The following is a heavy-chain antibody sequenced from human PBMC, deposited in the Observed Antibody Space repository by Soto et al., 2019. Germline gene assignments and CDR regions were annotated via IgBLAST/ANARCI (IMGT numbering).Heavy chain of an antibody. CDR3: ARGVVAATSDFDY. Sequence: VQLVESGGGVVQPGRSLRLSCAASGFTFSSYAMHWVRQAPGKGLEWVAVISYDGSNKYYADSVKGRFTISRDNSKNTLYLQMNSLRAEDTAVYYCARGVVAATSDFDYWGQGTLVTVSS. CDR1: GFTFSSYA. CDR2: ISYDGSNK. V-gene: IGHV3-30-3*01. J-gene: IGHJ4*02. D-gene: IGHD2-15*01.